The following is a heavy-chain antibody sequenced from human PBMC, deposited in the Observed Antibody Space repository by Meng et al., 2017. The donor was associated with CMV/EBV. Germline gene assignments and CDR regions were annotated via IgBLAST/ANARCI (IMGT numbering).Heavy chain of an antibody. CDR2: ISYDGSNK. V-gene: IGHV3-30*04. J-gene: IGHJ5*02. CDR1: GFTFSSYA. D-gene: IGHD3-3*01. Sequence: GEPLKISCAASGFTFSSYAMHWVRQAPGKGLEWVAVISYDGSNKYYADSVKGRFTISRDNSKNTLYLQMNSLRAEDTAVYYCASAAYDFWSGYYSGNWFDPWGQGTLVTVSS. CDR3: ASAAYDFWSGYYSGNWFDP.